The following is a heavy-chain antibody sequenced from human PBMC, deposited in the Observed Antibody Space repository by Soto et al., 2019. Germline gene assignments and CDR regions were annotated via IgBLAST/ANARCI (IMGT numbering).Heavy chain of an antibody. D-gene: IGHD6-13*01. CDR1: GFTFSSYA. V-gene: IGHV3-30*04. J-gene: IGHJ4*02. CDR3: ARDRSIASADPFDY. CDR2: TSYDGSNK. Sequence: PGGSLRLSCAASGFTFSSYAIHWVRQAPGKGLEWVTVTSYDGSNKYYADSVRGRFTISRDNSKNTLYLQMNSLRPEDTAAYYCARDRSIASADPFDYWGQGTLVTVS.